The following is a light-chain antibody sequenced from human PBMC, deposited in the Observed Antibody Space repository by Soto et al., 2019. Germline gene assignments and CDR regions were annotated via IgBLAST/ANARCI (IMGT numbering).Light chain of an antibody. J-gene: IGLJ2*01. Sequence: QSALTQPASVSGSPGQSITISCIGTSSDVGGYNYVSWYQQHPGKAPKLMIYDVSNRPSGVSNRFSGSKSGNTASLAISGLRAEDGADYYCSSYTSSRTLVFGGGTTLTVL. V-gene: IGLV2-14*01. CDR3: SSYTSSRTLV. CDR2: DVS. CDR1: SSDVGGYNY.